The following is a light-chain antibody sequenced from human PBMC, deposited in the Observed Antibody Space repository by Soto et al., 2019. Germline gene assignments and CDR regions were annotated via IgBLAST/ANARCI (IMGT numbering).Light chain of an antibody. V-gene: IGLV2-8*01. CDR1: SSDVGGYNS. Sequence: QSALTQPPSASGSPGQSVTISCTGTSSDVGGYNSVSWYQQHPGKAPKLIIYEVTKRPSGVPDRFSGSKSGNTASLTVSGLLAEDEAAYYCSSHAGIINVVFGGGTQLTVL. CDR3: SSHAGIINVV. J-gene: IGLJ3*02. CDR2: EVT.